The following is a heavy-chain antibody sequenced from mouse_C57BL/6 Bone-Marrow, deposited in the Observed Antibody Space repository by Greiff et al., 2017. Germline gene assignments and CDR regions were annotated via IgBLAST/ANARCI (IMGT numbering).Heavy chain of an antibody. Sequence: VQLQQSGPELVKPGASVKISCKASGYAFSRSWMNWVTQRPGKGLAWIGRIYPGDGDTNYNGKFKGKATLTADKSSSTASMQLSSLTSEDSAVYFCASPLITTGGDWYFDVWGTGTTVTGSS. CDR3: ASPLITTGGDWYFDV. D-gene: IGHD1-1*01. CDR1: GYAFSRSW. J-gene: IGHJ1*03. V-gene: IGHV1-82*01. CDR2: IYPGDGDT.